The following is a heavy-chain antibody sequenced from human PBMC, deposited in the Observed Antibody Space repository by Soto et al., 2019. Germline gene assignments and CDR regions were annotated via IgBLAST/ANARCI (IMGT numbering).Heavy chain of an antibody. J-gene: IGHJ3*02. CDR1: GFTFSSYA. CDR3: AKDRDIVLMVYARDAFDI. Sequence: GSLRLSCAASGFTFSSYAMSWVRQAPGKGLEWVSAISGSGGSTYYADSMKGRFTISRDNSKNTLYLQMNSLRAEDTAVYYCAKDRDIVLMVYARDAFDIWGQGTMVTVSS. D-gene: IGHD2-8*01. V-gene: IGHV3-23*01. CDR2: ISGSGGST.